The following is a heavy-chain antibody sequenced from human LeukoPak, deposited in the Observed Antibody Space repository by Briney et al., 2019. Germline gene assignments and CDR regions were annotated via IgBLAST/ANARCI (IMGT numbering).Heavy chain of an antibody. V-gene: IGHV4-59*08. CDR2: IYYSGST. CDR3: ARQRLICSGGSCYPDAFYI. Sequence: SETLSLTCTVSGGSISSYYWSWIRQPPGKGLEWIGYIYYSGSTNYNPSLKSRVTISVDTSKNQFSLKLSSVTAADTAVYYCARQRLICSGGSCYPDAFYIWGQGTMVTVSS. CDR1: GGSISSYY. D-gene: IGHD2-15*01. J-gene: IGHJ3*02.